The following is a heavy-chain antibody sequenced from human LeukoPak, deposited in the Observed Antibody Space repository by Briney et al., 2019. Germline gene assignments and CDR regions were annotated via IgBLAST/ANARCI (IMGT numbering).Heavy chain of an antibody. Sequence: SETLSLTCAVYGGSFSGYYWSWIRQPPGKGLEWIGEINHSGSTNYNPSLKSRVTISVDTSKNQSSLKLSSVTAADTAVYYCARGVSSPLGINWFDPWGQGTLVTVSS. CDR1: GGSFSGYY. J-gene: IGHJ5*02. V-gene: IGHV4-34*01. CDR2: INHSGST. D-gene: IGHD6-13*01. CDR3: ARGVSSPLGINWFDP.